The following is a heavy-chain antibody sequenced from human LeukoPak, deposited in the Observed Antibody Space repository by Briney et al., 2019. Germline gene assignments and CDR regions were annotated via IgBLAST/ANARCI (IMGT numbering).Heavy chain of an antibody. J-gene: IGHJ6*03. CDR1: GFTFSSYG. CDR3: AKRGYSYGYYYYYYYMDV. D-gene: IGHD5-18*01. Sequence: TGGSLRLSCAASGFTFSSYGMHWVRQAPGKGLEWVAVISYDGSNKCYADSVKGRFTISRDNSKNTLYLQMNSLRAEDTAVYYCAKRGYSYGYYYYYYYMDVWGKGTTVTISS. CDR2: ISYDGSNK. V-gene: IGHV3-30*18.